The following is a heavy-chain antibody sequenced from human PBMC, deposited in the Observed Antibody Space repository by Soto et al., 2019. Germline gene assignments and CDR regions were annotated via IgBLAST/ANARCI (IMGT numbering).Heavy chain of an antibody. J-gene: IGHJ6*04. CDR3: ARQGGYYGSGNV. D-gene: IGHD3-10*01. V-gene: IGHV4-39*01. CDR2: IYYSGST. Sequence: SETLSLTCTVSGGSISSSSYYWGWIRQPPGKGLEWIGSIYYSGSTYYNPSLKSRVTISVDTSKNQFSLKLSSVTAADTAVYYCARQGGYYGSGNVWGKGTTVTVSS. CDR1: GGSISSSSYY.